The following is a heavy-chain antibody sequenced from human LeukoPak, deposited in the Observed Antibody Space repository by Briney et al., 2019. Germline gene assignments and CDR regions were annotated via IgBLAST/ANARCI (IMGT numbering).Heavy chain of an antibody. D-gene: IGHD1-26*01. V-gene: IGHV3-53*01. CDR2: IYSGGST. CDR3: AKEQGYGGSRGFDY. CDR1: GFTVSSNY. Sequence: PGGSLRLSCAASGFTVSSNYMSWVRQAPGKGLEWVSVIYSGGSTYYADSVKGRFTISRDNSKNTLYLQMNSLRAEDTAVYYCAKEQGYGGSRGFDYWGQGTLVTVSS. J-gene: IGHJ4*02.